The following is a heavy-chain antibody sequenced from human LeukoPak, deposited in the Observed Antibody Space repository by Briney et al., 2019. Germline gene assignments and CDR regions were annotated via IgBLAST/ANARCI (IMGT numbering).Heavy chain of an antibody. CDR3: ARHDSSGYYYVD. CDR2: ISSSGSII. D-gene: IGHD3-22*01. Sequence: GGSLRFSCAASGFTFSNYKMNWVRQAPGKGLEWVSYISSSGSIIYYSDSVEGRFTISRDNAKNSLYLQMNSLRAEDTAVYYCARHDSSGYYYVDWGQGTLVTVSS. J-gene: IGHJ4*02. V-gene: IGHV3-48*03. CDR1: GFTFSNYK.